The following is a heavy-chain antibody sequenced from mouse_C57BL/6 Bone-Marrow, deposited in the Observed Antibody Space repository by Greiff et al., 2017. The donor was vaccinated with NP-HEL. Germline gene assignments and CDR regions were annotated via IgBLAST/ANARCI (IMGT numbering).Heavy chain of an antibody. J-gene: IGHJ4*01. Sequence: EVKLQQSGPELVKPGASVKIPCKASGYTFTDYNMDWVKQSHGKSLEWIGDINPNNGGTNYKQKFKGKATLTVDKSSSTANMELRSLTSEDTAVYYCARREYYGSSPHYAMDYWGQGTSGTVSS. V-gene: IGHV1-18*01. CDR3: ARREYYGSSPHYAMDY. D-gene: IGHD1-1*01. CDR2: INPNNGGT. CDR1: GYTFTDYN.